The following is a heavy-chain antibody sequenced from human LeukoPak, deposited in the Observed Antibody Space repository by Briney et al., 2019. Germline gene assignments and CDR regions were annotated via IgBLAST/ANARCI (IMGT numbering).Heavy chain of an antibody. CDR2: ISTNTGNP. J-gene: IGHJ4*02. Sequence: ASVKVSCKASGYTLTSYGISWVRQAPGQGLEWMGWISTNTGNPTYAQGFTGRFVFSLDTSVSTAYLQISSLKAEDTAVYYCAREQWLALDYWGQGTLVTVSS. CDR1: GYTLTSYG. D-gene: IGHD6-19*01. CDR3: AREQWLALDY. V-gene: IGHV7-4-1*02.